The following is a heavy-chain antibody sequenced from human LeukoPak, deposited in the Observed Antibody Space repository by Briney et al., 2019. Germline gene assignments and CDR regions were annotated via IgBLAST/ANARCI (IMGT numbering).Heavy chain of an antibody. J-gene: IGHJ5*02. Sequence: SETLSLTCTVSGGSISSSSYYWGWIRQPPGKGLEWIGSIYYSGSTYYNPSLKSRVTISVDTSKNQFSLKLSSVTAADTAVYYCARRLLSSSWAYNWFDPWGQGTLVTVSS. CDR1: GGSISSSSYY. D-gene: IGHD6-13*01. CDR3: ARRLLSSSWAYNWFDP. V-gene: IGHV4-39*07. CDR2: IYYSGST.